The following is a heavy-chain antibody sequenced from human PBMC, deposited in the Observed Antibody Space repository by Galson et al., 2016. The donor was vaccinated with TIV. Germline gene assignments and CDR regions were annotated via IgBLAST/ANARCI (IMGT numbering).Heavy chain of an antibody. J-gene: IGHJ6*02. V-gene: IGHV1-18*04. CDR1: GYTLTNYG. D-gene: IGHD3-22*01. Sequence: VKVSCKASGYTLTNYGISWVRQAPGQGPEWMGWISPYNGDTNYAEKFQGRATMTTDTSTSTANMELRSLRSDETAGYYCARERGSFSMILVLHYYYGMDVWGQGTTVTVSS. CDR3: ARERGSFSMILVLHYYYGMDV. CDR2: ISPYNGDT.